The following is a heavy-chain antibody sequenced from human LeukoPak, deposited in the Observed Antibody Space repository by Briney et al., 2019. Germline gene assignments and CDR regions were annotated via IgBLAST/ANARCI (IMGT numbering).Heavy chain of an antibody. CDR1: GYTLTSYG. Sequence: VASVKVSCKASGYTLTSYGISWVRQAPGQGLEWMGWISAYNGNTNYAQKLQGRVTMTTDTSTSTAYMELRSLRSDDTAVYYCARYCSSTSCYHPKVDYWGQGTLVTVSS. D-gene: IGHD2-2*01. CDR2: ISAYNGNT. CDR3: ARYCSSTSCYHPKVDY. V-gene: IGHV1-18*01. J-gene: IGHJ4*02.